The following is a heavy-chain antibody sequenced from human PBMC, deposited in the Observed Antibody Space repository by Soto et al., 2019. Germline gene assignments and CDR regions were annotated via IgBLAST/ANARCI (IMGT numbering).Heavy chain of an antibody. Sequence: QVQLVEFGGGVVQPGWSLRLTCAASGFTFSSHTLHWVRQAPGKGLEGVAIISHDGGNKYYADTVKGRFTISRDNSKNTLYLQMNSLRAEDTAVYYCARGATVTTFFDYWGQGTLVTVSS. CDR3: ARGATVTTFFDY. D-gene: IGHD4-17*01. CDR2: ISHDGGNK. J-gene: IGHJ4*02. CDR1: GFTFSSHT. V-gene: IGHV3-30-3*01.